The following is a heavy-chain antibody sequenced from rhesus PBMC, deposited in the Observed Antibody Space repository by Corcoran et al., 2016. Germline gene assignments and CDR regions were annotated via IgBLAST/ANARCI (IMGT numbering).Heavy chain of an antibody. CDR3: ARDRSGSWDY. CDR1: GYSISRGHG. Sequence: QLQLQESGPGLVKPSGTLALTCPVPGYSISRGHGWSWIRQPPGKGLEWVGYISYSGSTSYNPSLKSRVTISRDTSKNKFSLKLSSVTAADTAVYYCARDRSGSWDYWGQGVLVTVSS. J-gene: IGHJ4*01. D-gene: IGHD6-25*01. V-gene: IGHV4-122*02. CDR2: ISYSGST.